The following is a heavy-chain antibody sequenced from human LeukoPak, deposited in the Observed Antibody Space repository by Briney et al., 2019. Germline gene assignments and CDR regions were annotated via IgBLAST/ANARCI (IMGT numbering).Heavy chain of an antibody. V-gene: IGHV3-30*04. CDR1: GFTFSRYA. CDR3: ARGGGSYFFDY. D-gene: IGHD2-15*01. Sequence: PGGSLRLSCAASGFTFSRYAMHWVRQAPGKGLEWVSLISYDGSSNYYADSVKGRFTISRDNSKNTLSLQMNSLRADDTAGYYCARGGGSYFFDYWGQGTLVTVSS. CDR2: ISYDGSSN. J-gene: IGHJ4*02.